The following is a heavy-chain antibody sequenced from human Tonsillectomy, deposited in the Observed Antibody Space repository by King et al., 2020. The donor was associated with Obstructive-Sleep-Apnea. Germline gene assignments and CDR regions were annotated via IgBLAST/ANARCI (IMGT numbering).Heavy chain of an antibody. J-gene: IGHJ6*02. D-gene: IGHD6-13*01. CDR1: GYTFTNYG. CDR2: ISAYNGNT. Sequence: QLVQSGAEVKKPGASVKVSCKASGYTFTNYGIIWVRQAPGQGPECMGWISAYNGNTNYAQRFQGRVTLTTDPSTSTAYLGLRSLRSDDTAVYYCASCTRAYSDSWYQFLQFLQNYGIDAWGQGTTVIVSS. V-gene: IGHV1-18*01. CDR3: ASCTRAYSDSWYQFLQFLQNYGIDA.